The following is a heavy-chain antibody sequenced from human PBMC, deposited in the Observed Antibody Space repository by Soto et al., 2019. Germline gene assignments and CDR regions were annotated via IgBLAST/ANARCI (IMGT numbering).Heavy chain of an antibody. CDR1: GFTFSNYG. Sequence: GGSLRLSCAASGFTFSNYGMHWVRQAPGKGLEWVTLISYDGSDKYYADSVKGRFTISRDNSKNTLYLQMNSLRAEDTAVYYCAKGAERATYFEYSGQGTLVTVSS. CDR2: ISYDGSDK. CDR3: AKGAERATYFEY. V-gene: IGHV3-30*18. J-gene: IGHJ4*02.